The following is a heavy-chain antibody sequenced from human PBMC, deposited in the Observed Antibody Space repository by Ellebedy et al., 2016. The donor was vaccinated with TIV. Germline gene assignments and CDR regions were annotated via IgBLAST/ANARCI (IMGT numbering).Heavy chain of an antibody. D-gene: IGHD1-26*01. V-gene: IGHV3-21*01. Sequence: GESLKISCAASGFTFSSYNMNWVRQAPGKGLECVSSISSSSSYIYYADSVKGRFTISRDNAKNSLYLQMNSLRAEDTAVYYCAKDMVFGDGKWEIDVWGQGTTVTVSS. J-gene: IGHJ6*02. CDR1: GFTFSSYN. CDR2: ISSSSSYI. CDR3: AKDMVFGDGKWEIDV.